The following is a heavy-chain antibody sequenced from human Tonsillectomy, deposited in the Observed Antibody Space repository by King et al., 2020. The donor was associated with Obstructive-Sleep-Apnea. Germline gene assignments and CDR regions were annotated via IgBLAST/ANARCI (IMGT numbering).Heavy chain of an antibody. Sequence: ITLKESGPTLVKPTQTLTLTCTFSGFSLSTSGVGVGWIRQPPGKALEWLALMYWDDDKRYSPSLKSRITITKDNSKNQVVLTMNSMGPVDTATYYCARSWGYSNSWHWFAPGGQGTRVPVSS. CDR1: GFSLSTSGVG. CDR3: ARSWGYSNSWHWFAP. V-gene: IGHV2-5*02. CDR2: MYWDDDK. D-gene: IGHD6-13*01. J-gene: IGHJ5*02.